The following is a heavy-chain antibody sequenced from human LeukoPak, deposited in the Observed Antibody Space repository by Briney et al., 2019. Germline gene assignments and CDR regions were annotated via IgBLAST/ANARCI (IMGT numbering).Heavy chain of an antibody. D-gene: IGHD3-22*01. V-gene: IGHV4-59*08. CDR3: ARLGYYDSSGYSDY. J-gene: IGHJ4*02. CDR1: GGSISSYY. Sequence: SETLSLTCTVSGGSISSYYWSWIRQPPGKGLEWIGYIYHSGSTYYNPSLKSRVTISVDTSKNQFSLKLSSVTAADTAVYYCARLGYYDSSGYSDYWGQGTLVTVSS. CDR2: IYHSGST.